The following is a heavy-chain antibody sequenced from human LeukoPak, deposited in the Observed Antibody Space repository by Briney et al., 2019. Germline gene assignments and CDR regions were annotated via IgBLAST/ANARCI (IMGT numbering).Heavy chain of an antibody. D-gene: IGHD2/OR15-2a*01. CDR3: AKALGPAPFARIDY. J-gene: IGHJ4*02. CDR1: GFTFSSYG. CDR2: ISFDGSNK. V-gene: IGHV3-30*18. Sequence: GGSLRLSCAASGFTFSSYGMHWVRQAPGKGLEWVAVISFDGSNKYYGDSVKGRFTISRDNSKNTLYLQMSRQRAEDTAVYYCAKALGPAPFARIDYWGQGTLVTVSS.